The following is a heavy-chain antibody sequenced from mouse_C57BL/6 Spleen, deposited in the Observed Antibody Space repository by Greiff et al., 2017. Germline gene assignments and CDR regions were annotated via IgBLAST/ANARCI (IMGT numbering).Heavy chain of an antibody. D-gene: IGHD1-1*01. Sequence: VKLQESGAELVRPGTSVKMSCKASGYTFTNYWIGWAKQRPGHGLEWIGDIYPGGGYTNYNEKFKGKATLTADNSSSTAYMQFSSLTSEDSAIYYCARGGIDYYGSLDYWGQGTTLTVSS. CDR1: GYTFTNYW. J-gene: IGHJ2*01. CDR2: IYPGGGYT. CDR3: ARGGIDYYGSLDY. V-gene: IGHV1-63*01.